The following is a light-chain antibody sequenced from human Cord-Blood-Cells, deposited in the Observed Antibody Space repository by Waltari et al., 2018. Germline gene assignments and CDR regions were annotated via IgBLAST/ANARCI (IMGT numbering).Light chain of an antibody. CDR1: SSDVGGYNY. J-gene: IGLJ3*02. V-gene: IGLV2-14*01. Sequence: QSALTQPASVSGSPGQSITIPCTGTSSDVGGYNYVSWYQQHPGKAPNRVIDAVRRRPSGVSNRFPGSKSGNTASLTISGLQAEDEADYYCSSYTSSSTWVFGGGTKLTVL. CDR3: SSYTSSSTWV. CDR2: AVR.